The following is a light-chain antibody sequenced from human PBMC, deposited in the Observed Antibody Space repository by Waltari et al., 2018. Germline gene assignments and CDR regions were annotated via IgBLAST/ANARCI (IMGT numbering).Light chain of an antibody. J-gene: IGLJ2*01. CDR1: SSHAGDFNS. CDR2: DVR. Sequence: QSALTQPASVSAPPGAPIPIPCTAPSSHAGDFNSVSWYPQHPGKAPKFMIYDVRNRPSGVSHRCSGSNSGNTASLTISGLQAEDEAVYYCSSFTTSSTLLFGGGTKLTVL. CDR3: SSFTTSSTLL. V-gene: IGLV2-14*03.